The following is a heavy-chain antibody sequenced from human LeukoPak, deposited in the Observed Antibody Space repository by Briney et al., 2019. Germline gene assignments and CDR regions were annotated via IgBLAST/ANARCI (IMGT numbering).Heavy chain of an antibody. CDR1: GYIFTAYY. D-gene: IGHD1-1*01. J-gene: IGHJ4*02. CDR3: ARELERPQAGYFDY. V-gene: IGHV1-2*02. Sequence: GASVKVSCKASGYIFTAYYFHWVRQAPGQGLEWMRWINPDNGGTYYAQNFQGRVTMTRDTSISTAYMELSRLRSDDTAVYYCARELERPQAGYFDYWGQGTLVTVSS. CDR2: INPDNGGT.